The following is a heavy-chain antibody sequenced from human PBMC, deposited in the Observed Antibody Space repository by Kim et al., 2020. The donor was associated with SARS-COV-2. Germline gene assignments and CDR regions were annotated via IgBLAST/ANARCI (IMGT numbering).Heavy chain of an antibody. V-gene: IGHV3-30*18. CDR1: GFTFSSYG. Sequence: GGSLRLSCAASGFTFSSYGMHWVRQAPGKGLEWVAVISYNRSNKYYADSVKGRFTISRDNSKNTLYLQMNSLRAEDTAVYYCAKGEDIVVVPAAHYGMDVWGEGTTVTVS. CDR2: ISYNRSNK. J-gene: IGHJ6*02. D-gene: IGHD2-2*01. CDR3: AKGEDIVVVPAAHYGMDV.